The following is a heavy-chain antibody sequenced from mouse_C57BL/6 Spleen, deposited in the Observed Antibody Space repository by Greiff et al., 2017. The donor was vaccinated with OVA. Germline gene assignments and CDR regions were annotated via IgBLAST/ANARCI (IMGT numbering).Heavy chain of an antibody. CDR1: GYAFSSYW. Sequence: QVQLQQSGAELVKPGASVKISCKASGYAFSSYWMNWVKQRPGKGLEWLGQIYPGDGDTNYNGKFKGKATLTADKSSSTAYMQLRSLTSEDSAVYFCARAELRLGGYYCDYWGQGTTLTVSS. J-gene: IGHJ2*01. CDR3: ARAELRLGGYYCDY. V-gene: IGHV1-80*01. D-gene: IGHD2-12*01. CDR2: IYPGDGDT.